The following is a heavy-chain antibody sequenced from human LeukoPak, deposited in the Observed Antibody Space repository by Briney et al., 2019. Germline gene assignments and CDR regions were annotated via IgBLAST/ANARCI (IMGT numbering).Heavy chain of an antibody. CDR2: INHDGSEK. J-gene: IGHJ4*02. CDR3: ARLLAYGSGGEAFDY. V-gene: IGHV3-7*01. Sequence: PGGSLRLSCAASGFTFTTYWMTWVRQAPGKGLEWVANINHDGSEKYYLDSVKGRFTISRDNAKNSLYLHMNSLRAEDTSVYHCARLLAYGSGGEAFDYWGQGALVTVSS. D-gene: IGHD3-10*01. CDR1: GFTFTTYW.